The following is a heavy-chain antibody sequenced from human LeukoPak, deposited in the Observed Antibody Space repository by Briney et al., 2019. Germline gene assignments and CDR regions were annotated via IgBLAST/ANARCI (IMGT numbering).Heavy chain of an antibody. CDR2: ISGSGRKT. CDR3: AKDLGYDYVWGEGNLYDY. V-gene: IGHV3-23*01. CDR1: GFTFRSYG. Sequence: GGTLRLSCEASGFTFRSYGMSWVRQAPGKGLVWVSVISGSGRKTDYADSVKGRFTISRDNSKNTMYLLMNSLRVEDTAEYYCAKDLGYDYVWGEGNLYDYWGQGILVTVSS. J-gene: IGHJ4*02. D-gene: IGHD3-16*01.